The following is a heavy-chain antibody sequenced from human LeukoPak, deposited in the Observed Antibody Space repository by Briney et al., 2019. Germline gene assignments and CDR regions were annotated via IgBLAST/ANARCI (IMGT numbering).Heavy chain of an antibody. J-gene: IGHJ3*02. CDR1: GFTFSSYA. V-gene: IGHV3-30-3*01. CDR2: ISYDGSNK. Sequence: PWGSLRLSCAASGFTFSSYAMHWVRQAPGKGLEWVAVISYDGSNKYYADSVKGRFTISRDNSKNTLYLQMNSLRAEHTAVYYCARDPPWDRHAFDIWGQGTMVTVSS. CDR3: ARDPPWDRHAFDI. D-gene: IGHD1-26*01.